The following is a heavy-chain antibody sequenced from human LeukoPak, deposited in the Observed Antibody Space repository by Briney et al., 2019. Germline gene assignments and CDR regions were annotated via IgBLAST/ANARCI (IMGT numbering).Heavy chain of an antibody. J-gene: IGHJ3*02. CDR2: IGSSGRTI. D-gene: IGHD6-19*01. CDR3: ARDGKAVAVAFDI. CDR1: GFTFSDYY. Sequence: GGSLRFSCAASGFTFSDYYMSWIRQAPGKGLEWVSYIGSSGRTIYYADSVKGRFTISRDNAKNSLYLQMNSLRAEDTAVYYCARDGKAVAVAFDIWGQGTMVTVSS. V-gene: IGHV3-11*04.